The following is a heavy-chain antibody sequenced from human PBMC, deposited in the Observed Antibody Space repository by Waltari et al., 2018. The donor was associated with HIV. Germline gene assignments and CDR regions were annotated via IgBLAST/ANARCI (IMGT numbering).Heavy chain of an antibody. D-gene: IGHD2-15*01. J-gene: IGHJ5*02. Sequence: QVQLVQSGAEVKKPGASVKVSCKASGYTFTGYYMHWVRQAPGQGLEWMGWINPNSGGTNYAQKFQGRVTMTRDTSISTAYMELSRLRSDDTAVYYCARGDFSGGSCYSGWFDPWGQGTLVTVSS. CDR3: ARGDFSGGSCYSGWFDP. V-gene: IGHV1-2*02. CDR2: INPNSGGT. CDR1: GYTFTGYY.